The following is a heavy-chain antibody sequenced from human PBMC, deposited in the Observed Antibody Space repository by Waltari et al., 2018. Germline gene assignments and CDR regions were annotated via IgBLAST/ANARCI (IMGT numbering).Heavy chain of an antibody. Sequence: EVQLVQSGAEVRKPGESLKISCKGSGYSFSKYWIGWVRQMPGKGLEWMGNSYPYEYHTTYSPSFEGQVTMSVDKSISTAYLQWSSLKASDTAIYYCGRYGIGGCSNRCFTSFFYYGMDVWGQGTTVTVSS. CDR1: GYSFSKYW. J-gene: IGHJ6*02. D-gene: IGHD2-2*01. CDR3: GRYGIGGCSNRCFTSFFYYGMDV. CDR2: SYPYEYHT. V-gene: IGHV5-51*03.